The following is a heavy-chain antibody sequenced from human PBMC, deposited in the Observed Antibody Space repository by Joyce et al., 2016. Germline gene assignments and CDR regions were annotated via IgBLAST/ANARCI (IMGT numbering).Heavy chain of an antibody. J-gene: IGHJ5*02. V-gene: IGHV4-61*08. D-gene: IGHD3-22*01. Sequence: QVQLQESGPGLVRPAETLSLTCNVSGASVKSGGNYWSWMRQPPGKQLEYIGNVFYSWGTRYNPSLKSRVSISLDASKNQFSLSLSAVTAADTAVYFCARGTYRSAGYYYASWGQGTPVIVSS. CDR2: VFYSWGT. CDR1: GASVKSGGNY. CDR3: ARGTYRSAGYYYAS.